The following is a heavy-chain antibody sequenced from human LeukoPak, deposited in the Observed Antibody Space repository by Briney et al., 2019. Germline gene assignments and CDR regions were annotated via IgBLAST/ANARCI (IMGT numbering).Heavy chain of an antibody. D-gene: IGHD4-17*01. CDR3: ARDAGTRSYFDY. J-gene: IGHJ4*02. V-gene: IGHV3-53*01. CDR1: GFTVSSNY. CDR2: IYSGGST. Sequence: GGSLRLSCAASGFTVSSNYMNWVRQAPGKGLEWVSVIYSGGSTYYAAFVKGRFTISRDNSKNTLFLQMNSLRAEDTAVYYCARDAGTRSYFDYWGQGTLVTVSS.